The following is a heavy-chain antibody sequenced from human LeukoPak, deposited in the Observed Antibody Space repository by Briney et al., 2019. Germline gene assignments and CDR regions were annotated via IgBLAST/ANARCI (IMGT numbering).Heavy chain of an antibody. CDR3: ARDGLAAAGSSSNWFDP. Sequence: SVQVSYKDSGYSFTSYGISWVRQAPEPALEWMGWNSAYNGNTNYAQKLQSRVTMTTDTSTSTAYMELRSLRSDDTAVYYCARDGLAAAGSSSNWFDPWGQGTLVTVSS. CDR1: GYSFTSYG. D-gene: IGHD6-13*01. J-gene: IGHJ5*02. CDR2: NSAYNGNT. V-gene: IGHV1-18*01.